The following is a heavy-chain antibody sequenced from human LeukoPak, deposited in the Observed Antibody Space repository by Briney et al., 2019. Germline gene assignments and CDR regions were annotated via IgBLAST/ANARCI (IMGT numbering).Heavy chain of an antibody. CDR3: AKEVQVERRKDGFDI. Sequence: GGSLRLSCAASGFTFSSYGMHWVRQAPGKGLEWVAVISYDGSNKYYADSVKGRFTISRDNSKNTLYLQMNSLRAEDTAVYYCAKEVQVERRKDGFDIWGQGTMVTASS. CDR2: ISYDGSNK. CDR1: GFTFSSYG. J-gene: IGHJ3*02. V-gene: IGHV3-30*18. D-gene: IGHD1-1*01.